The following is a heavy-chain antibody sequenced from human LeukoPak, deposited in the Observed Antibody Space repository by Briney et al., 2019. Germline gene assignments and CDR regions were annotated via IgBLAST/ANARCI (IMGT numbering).Heavy chain of an antibody. CDR1: GGSISSYY. CDR2: IYTSGST. Sequence: PSETLSLTCTVSGGSISSYYCHWIRQPAAKGLEWIGRIYTSGSTNYSPSLTSRVTMSVDTSKNQFSLKLSSVTAADTAVYYCARAQSGLGYVFDYWGQGTLITVSS. D-gene: IGHD1-26*01. J-gene: IGHJ4*02. V-gene: IGHV4-4*07. CDR3: ARAQSGLGYVFDY.